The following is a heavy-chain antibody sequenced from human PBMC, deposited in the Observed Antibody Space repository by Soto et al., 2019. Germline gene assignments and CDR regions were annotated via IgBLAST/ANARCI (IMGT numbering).Heavy chain of an antibody. CDR3: VARSNPRAPDY. Sequence: PGGSLRLSCAASGFSVTASDVSWIRQRPGKGLEWLSVLLGGGKIYSADSARGRFSISRDTSKNTLYLQIDSLTVEDTAVFYCVARSNPRAPDYWGQGTLVTVSS. CDR1: GFSVTASD. J-gene: IGHJ4*02. CDR2: LLGGGKI. V-gene: IGHV3-53*03.